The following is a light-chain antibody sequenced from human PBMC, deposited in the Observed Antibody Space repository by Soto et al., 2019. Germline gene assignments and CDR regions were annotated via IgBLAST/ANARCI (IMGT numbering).Light chain of an antibody. CDR1: QGIRSY. J-gene: IGKJ4*01. CDR2: AAS. Sequence: DIQLTQSPSFLSASVGDRVTITCRASQGIRSYLAWYQQKPGKAPKLLIYAASTLQSGVPSRFSGSGAGTEFTLTISRLQPEDFATYYCQQLNSYPFLTFGGGTKVEIK. V-gene: IGKV1-9*01. CDR3: QQLNSYPFLT.